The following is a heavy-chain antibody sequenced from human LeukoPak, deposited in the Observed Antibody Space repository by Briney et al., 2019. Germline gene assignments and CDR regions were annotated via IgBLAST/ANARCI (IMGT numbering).Heavy chain of an antibody. Sequence: GGSLRLSCVASGFIFETYNMHWVRQAPGKGLEWVSSISRSGSYIYYADSLKGRFTISRDNAKNSLYLQMNSLRAEDTAVYYCARDEAAVATDFDYWGQGTLVTVSS. CDR2: ISRSGSYI. J-gene: IGHJ4*02. D-gene: IGHD6-13*01. V-gene: IGHV3-21*01. CDR1: GFIFETYN. CDR3: ARDEAAVATDFDY.